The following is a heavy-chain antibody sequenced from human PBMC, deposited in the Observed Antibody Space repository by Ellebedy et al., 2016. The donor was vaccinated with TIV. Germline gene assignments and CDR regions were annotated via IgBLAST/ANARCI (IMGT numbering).Heavy chain of an antibody. CDR3: AGPAGTLDY. V-gene: IGHV4-39*01. D-gene: IGHD6-13*01. J-gene: IGHJ4*02. CDR1: GGSISSSSYY. CDR2: IYYSGST. Sequence: SETLSLTXSVSGGSISSSSYYWGWIRQPPGKGLEWIGSIYYSGSTYYNPSLKSRVTISVDTSKNQFSLKLSSVTAADTAVYYCAGPAGTLDYWGQGTLVTVSS.